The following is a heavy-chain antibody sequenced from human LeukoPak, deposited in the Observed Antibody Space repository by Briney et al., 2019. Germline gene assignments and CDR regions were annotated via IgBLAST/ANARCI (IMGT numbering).Heavy chain of an antibody. J-gene: IGHJ4*02. CDR1: GFTFSSYS. D-gene: IGHD3-22*01. CDR3: ARDPNYDSSGYPFDY. Sequence: GGSLRLSCAASGFTFSSYSMNWVRQAPGKGLEWVSSISSSSSYIYYADSVKGRFTISRDNAKNSLYLQMNSLRVEDTAVYYCARDPNYDSSGYPFDYWGQGTLVTVSS. CDR2: ISSSSSYI. V-gene: IGHV3-21*01.